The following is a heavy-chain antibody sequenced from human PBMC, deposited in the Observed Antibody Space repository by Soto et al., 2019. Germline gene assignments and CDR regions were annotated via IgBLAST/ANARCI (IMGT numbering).Heavy chain of an antibody. V-gene: IGHV4-4*02. CDR3: SSVPGNSGWYVRYYYYYGMDV. CDR2: IYHSGST. CDR1: GGSISSSNW. D-gene: IGHD6-19*01. Sequence: SETLSLPCAVSGGSISSSNWWSWVRQPPGKGLEWIGEIYHSGSTNYNPSLKSRVTISVDKSKNQFSLKLSSVTAADTAVYYCSSVPGNSGWYVRYYYYYGMDVWGQGTTVTVSS. J-gene: IGHJ6*02.